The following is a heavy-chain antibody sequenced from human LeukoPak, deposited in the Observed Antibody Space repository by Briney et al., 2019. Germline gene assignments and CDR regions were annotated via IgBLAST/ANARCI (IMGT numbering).Heavy chain of an antibody. V-gene: IGHV1-69*06. D-gene: IGHD5-18*01. CDR2: IIRIFGTA. CDR1: GGTFSSSA. Sequence: ASLKVSCKASGGTFSSSAISWVRQTPEQGLGWMGRIIRIFGTANYVQKFQGRVTITADKSTSTAYMELNSLRSEDTAVYYCARARYSYGSWSFDYWGQGTLVTVSS. CDR3: ARARYSYGSWSFDY. J-gene: IGHJ4*02.